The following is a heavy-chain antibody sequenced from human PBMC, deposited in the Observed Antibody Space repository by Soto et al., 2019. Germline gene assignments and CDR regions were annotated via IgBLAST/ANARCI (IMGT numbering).Heavy chain of an antibody. CDR2: ISGTGDTT. D-gene: IGHD2-15*01. CDR3: AKGFCSYPKCSFDY. V-gene: IGHV3-23*01. J-gene: IGHJ4*02. CDR1: GFTFSDFA. Sequence: GSLRLSCAASGFTFSDFAISWVRQAPGKGLEWVSVISGTGDTTYSADSVKGRFTISRDNSMKTAFLQMNYLRAEDTALYYCAKGFCSYPKCSFDYWGQGT.